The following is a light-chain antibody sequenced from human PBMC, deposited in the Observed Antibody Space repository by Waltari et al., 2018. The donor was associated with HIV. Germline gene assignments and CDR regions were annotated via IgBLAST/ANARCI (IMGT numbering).Light chain of an antibody. CDR2: EVS. J-gene: IGLJ2*01. V-gene: IGLV2-18*01. CDR1: RSDVGSYKR. CDR3: SLYTSSSTVV. Sequence: QSALTQPPSVSGPPGQSVTISCAGARSDVGSYKRVSWYQQPPGTAPKLMIYEVSKRPSGVPDRFSGSKSGNTASLTISGLQAEDEADYYCSLYTSSSTVVFGGGTKLTVL.